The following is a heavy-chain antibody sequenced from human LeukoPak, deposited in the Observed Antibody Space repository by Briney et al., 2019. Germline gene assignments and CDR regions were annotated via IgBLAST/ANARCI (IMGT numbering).Heavy chain of an antibody. J-gene: IGHJ4*02. Sequence: AGGSLRLSCAASGFTFSSYDMHWVRQAPGKGLEWVAFIRYDGSNKYYADSVKGRFTISRDNSKNTLYLQMNSLRAEDTAVYYCAKGPTTLVTSPFDYWGQGTLVTVSS. V-gene: IGHV3-30*02. CDR1: GFTFSSYD. CDR2: IRYDGSNK. CDR3: AKGPTTLVTSPFDY. D-gene: IGHD4-23*01.